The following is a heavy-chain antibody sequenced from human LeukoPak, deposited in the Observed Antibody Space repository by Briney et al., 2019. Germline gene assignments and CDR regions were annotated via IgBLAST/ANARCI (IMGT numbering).Heavy chain of an antibody. CDR1: GFTVSSNY. V-gene: IGHV3-66*02. CDR2: IYSGGST. CDR3: ARAPELEPPNGFDI. Sequence: GGSLRLSCAASGFTVSSNYMSWVRQAPGKGLEWVSVIYSGGSTYYADSVKGRFTISRDNSKNTLYLQMNSLRAEDTAVYYCARAPELEPPNGFDIWGQGTMVTVSS. J-gene: IGHJ3*02. D-gene: IGHD1-1*01.